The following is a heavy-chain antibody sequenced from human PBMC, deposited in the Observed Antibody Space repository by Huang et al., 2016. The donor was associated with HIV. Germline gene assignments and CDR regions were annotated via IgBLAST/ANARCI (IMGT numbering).Heavy chain of an antibody. Sequence: EVQLVESGGGLIQPGGSLRLSCAASGFTVSTNYMTWVRQATGNVLEWVSLIYSVGTTYYAGSVKGRFTISRDESENTLYLHMTSLRAGDTAVYYCAKEGDTGAALGYWGQGTLVTVS. CDR1: GFTVSTNY. CDR3: AKEGDTGAALGY. V-gene: IGHV3-53*01. D-gene: IGHD2-8*02. CDR2: IYSVGTT. J-gene: IGHJ4*02.